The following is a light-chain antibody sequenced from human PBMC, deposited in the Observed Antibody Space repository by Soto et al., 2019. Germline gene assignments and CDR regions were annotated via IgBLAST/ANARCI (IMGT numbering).Light chain of an antibody. CDR3: RQYNNWPSFT. Sequence: EIVMTQSPAALSVSPGERATLSCRASQSVSSNLAWYQQKPGQAPRLLIYGASTRATGIPVRFSGSGSGTEFTLTISILQSEDFAVYYCRQYNNWPSFTFGPGTKVDIK. V-gene: IGKV3-15*01. J-gene: IGKJ3*01. CDR2: GAS. CDR1: QSVSSN.